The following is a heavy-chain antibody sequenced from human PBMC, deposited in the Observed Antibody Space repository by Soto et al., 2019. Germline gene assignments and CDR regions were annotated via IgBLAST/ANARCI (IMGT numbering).Heavy chain of an antibody. CDR1: GITFTGYA. CDR2: VSYDGSNK. D-gene: IGHD6-19*01. J-gene: IGHJ4*02. CDR3: EKVAGRAGTFSTFDY. Sequence: GGSLRLSCTVSGITFTGYALHWVRQAPGKGLEWVALVSYDGSNKYFADSVQGRFTISRDNSKNTVSLQMTGLRHDDTAIYYCEKVAGRAGTFSTFDYWGQGALVPVYS. V-gene: IGHV3-30*04.